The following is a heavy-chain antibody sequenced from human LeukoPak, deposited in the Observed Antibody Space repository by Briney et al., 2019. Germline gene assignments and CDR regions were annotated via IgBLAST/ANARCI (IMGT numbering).Heavy chain of an antibody. D-gene: IGHD3-10*01. J-gene: IGHJ5*02. Sequence: GESLRLSCAASGFTFSSYSMNWVRQAPGKGLEWVSYISSASNTIYYADSVKGRFTISRDNAKNSLYLQMNRLRAEDTAMYYCARDGWFGDYNWFGPWGQGTLVTVSS. CDR3: ARDGWFGDYNWFGP. V-gene: IGHV3-48*01. CDR1: GFTFSSYS. CDR2: ISSASNTI.